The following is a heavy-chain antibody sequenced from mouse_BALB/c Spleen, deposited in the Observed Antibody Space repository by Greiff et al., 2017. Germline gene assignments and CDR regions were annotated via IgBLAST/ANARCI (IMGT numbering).Heavy chain of an antibody. CDR1: GFAFSSYD. Sequence: EVQGVESGGGLVKPGGSLKLSCAASGFAFSSYDMSWVRQTPEKRLEWVAYISSGGGSTYYPDTVKGRFTISRDNAKNTLYLQMSSLKSEDTAMYYCARVYGNYGAMDYWGQGTSVTVSS. CDR3: ARVYGNYGAMDY. J-gene: IGHJ4*01. V-gene: IGHV5-12-1*01. CDR2: ISSGGGST. D-gene: IGHD2-1*01.